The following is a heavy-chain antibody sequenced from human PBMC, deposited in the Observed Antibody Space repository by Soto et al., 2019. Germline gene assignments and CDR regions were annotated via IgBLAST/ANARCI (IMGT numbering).Heavy chain of an antibody. CDR3: ARLKQDYAVA. CDR1: GYTFTSYD. V-gene: IGHV1-8*01. Sequence: QVQLVQSGAEVKKPGASVKVSCKASGYTFTSYDINWVRLATGQGLEWMGWMNPNSGNTAYAQKLQGRVTMTRNTSISTAYMELSSLRSEVTAVQYCARLKQDYAVAWGQGTLVTVSS. J-gene: IGHJ5*02. D-gene: IGHD3-16*01. CDR2: MNPNSGNT.